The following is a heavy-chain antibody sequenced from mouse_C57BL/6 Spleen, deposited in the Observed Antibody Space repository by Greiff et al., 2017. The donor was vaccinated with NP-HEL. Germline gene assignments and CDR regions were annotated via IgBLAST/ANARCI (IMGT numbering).Heavy chain of an antibody. Sequence: EVQLQQSGPELVKPGASVKMSCKASGYTFTDYNMHWVKQSHGKSLEWIGYINPNNGGTSYNEKIKGKATLTVNKSSSTAYMELRSLTSEDSAVYYCARYPLTTVVARYFDVWGTGTTVTVAS. V-gene: IGHV1-22*01. CDR3: ARYPLTTVVARYFDV. CDR2: INPNNGGT. D-gene: IGHD1-1*01. J-gene: IGHJ1*03. CDR1: GYTFTDYN.